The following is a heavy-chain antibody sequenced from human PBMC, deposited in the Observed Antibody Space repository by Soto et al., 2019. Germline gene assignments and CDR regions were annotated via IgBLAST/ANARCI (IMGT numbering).Heavy chain of an antibody. CDR3: ARGGFCTSSSCYGGFDY. CDR2: ISVYSGDT. Sequence: QIQLVQSGAEVKKTGASVRVSCRASGYTFATYGITWVRQAPGQGLEWIGWISVYSGDTNYAQNLQGRVTMTTDTPTTTAYLDLGSLTSDDPAVYYCARGGFCTSSSCYGGFDYWGQGTLLTVSS. D-gene: IGHD2-2*01. V-gene: IGHV1-18*01. J-gene: IGHJ4*02. CDR1: GYTFATYG.